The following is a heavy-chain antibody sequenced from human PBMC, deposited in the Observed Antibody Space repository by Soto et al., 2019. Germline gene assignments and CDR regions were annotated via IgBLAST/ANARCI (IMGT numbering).Heavy chain of an antibody. D-gene: IGHD3-10*01. CDR2: IKEDGSEK. CDR1: GFTFSHYW. J-gene: IGHJ4*02. CDR3: ARSGSEVDY. Sequence: EVQLVESGGDLVQPGGSLRLSCAVSGFTFSHYWMTWVRQAPGKGLEGVANIKEDGSEKNDVDSVKGRFTISRDNAKNSLYLQMNSLIAEDTAVYYCARSGSEVDYWSQGTLVIVSS. V-gene: IGHV3-7*01.